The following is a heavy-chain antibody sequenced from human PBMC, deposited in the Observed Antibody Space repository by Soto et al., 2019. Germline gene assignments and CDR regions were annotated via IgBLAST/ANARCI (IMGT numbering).Heavy chain of an antibody. Sequence: QLQLQESGPGLVKPSETLSLTCTVSGGSISSSSYYWGWIRQPPGKGLAWIGRIYSSGRPYYNPSLQRRVTISEDTSKDQFSLKRSSVTAADTAVYYCARHEGKAAAGGDSWGQGTLVTVAS. CDR1: GGSISSSSYY. CDR3: ARHEGKAAAGGDS. CDR2: IYSSGRP. D-gene: IGHD6-13*01. J-gene: IGHJ4*02. V-gene: IGHV4-39*01.